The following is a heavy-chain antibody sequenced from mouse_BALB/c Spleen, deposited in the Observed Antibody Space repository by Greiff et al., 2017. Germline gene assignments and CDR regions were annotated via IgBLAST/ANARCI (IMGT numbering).Heavy chain of an antibody. CDR3: ARDWDYYAMDY. CDR2: IRNKANGYTT. J-gene: IGHJ4*01. Sequence: DVKLVESGGGLVQPGGSLRLSCATSGFTFTDYYMSWVRQPPGKALEWLGFIRNKANGYTTEYSASVKGRFTISRDNSQSILYLQMNTLRAEDSATYYCARDWDYYAMDYWGQGTSVTVSS. CDR1: GFTFTDYY. V-gene: IGHV7-3*02.